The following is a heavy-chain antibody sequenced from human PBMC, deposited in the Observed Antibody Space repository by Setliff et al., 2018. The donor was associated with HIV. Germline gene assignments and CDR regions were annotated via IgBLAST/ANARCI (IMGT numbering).Heavy chain of an antibody. CDR1: GGSISSYY. J-gene: IGHJ6*03. CDR3: ARQGNSRGYRYGYYYYMDV. CDR2: IYYSGST. V-gene: IGHV4-59*08. Sequence: SETLSLTCTVSGGSISSYYWSWIRQPPGKGLEWIGYIYYSGSTNYNPSLKSRVTISVDTSKNQFSLKLSSVTAADTAVYYCARQGNSRGYRYGYYYYMDVWGKETTVTV. D-gene: IGHD5-18*01.